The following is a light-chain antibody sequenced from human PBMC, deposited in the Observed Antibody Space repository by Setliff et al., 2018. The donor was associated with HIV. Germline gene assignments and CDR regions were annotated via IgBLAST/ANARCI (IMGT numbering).Light chain of an antibody. CDR3: ASWDDMLSVV. Sequence: PGQRISISCSGTSSNIGGHFVYWYQQFPGTAPKLLIHRNDLRPSGVPDRFSASKSGTSASLAISGLRSDDEAVYYCASWDDMLSVVFGGGTKVTVL. CDR1: SSNIGGHF. V-gene: IGLV1-47*01. CDR2: RND. J-gene: IGLJ3*02.